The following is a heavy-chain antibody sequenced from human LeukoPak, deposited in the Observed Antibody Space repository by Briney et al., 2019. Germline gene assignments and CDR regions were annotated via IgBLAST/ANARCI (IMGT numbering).Heavy chain of an antibody. CDR1: GYTFTSYD. V-gene: IGHV1-8*01. Sequence: GASVKVSCKASGYTFTSYDINWVRQATGQGLEWMGWMNPNSGNTGYAQKFQGRVTMTRNTSISTAYMELSSLRSEDTAVYYCAKDYCSSTSCEKDYWGQGTLVTVSS. CDR3: AKDYCSSTSCEKDY. CDR2: MNPNSGNT. D-gene: IGHD2-2*01. J-gene: IGHJ4*02.